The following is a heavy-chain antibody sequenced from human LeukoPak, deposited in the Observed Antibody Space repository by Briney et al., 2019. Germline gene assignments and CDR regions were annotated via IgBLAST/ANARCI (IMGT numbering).Heavy chain of an antibody. CDR1: GGSISSYY. V-gene: IGHV4-59*01. CDR2: IYYSGST. D-gene: IGHD2-15*01. Sequence: PSETLSLTCTVSGGSISSYYWNWIRQPPGKGLEWIGYIYYSGSTNYNPSLKSRVTISVDTSKNQFSLKLSSVTAADTAVYYCARSVEGYCRGGSCYYYSYYMDVWGKGTTVTVSS. J-gene: IGHJ6*03. CDR3: ARSVEGYCRGGSCYYYSYYMDV.